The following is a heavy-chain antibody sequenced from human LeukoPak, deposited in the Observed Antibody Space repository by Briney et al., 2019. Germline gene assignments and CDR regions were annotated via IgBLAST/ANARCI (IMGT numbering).Heavy chain of an antibody. V-gene: IGHV1-2*02. D-gene: IGHD5-12*01. CDR2: INPKNGGT. J-gene: IGHJ4*02. CDR1: GYTFIVYY. CDR3: ARGFGYSTAYDLDS. Sequence: ASVKVSFKASGYTFIVYYIHWVRQAPGQGLEWMGWINPKNGGTNYLQKFQGRVIMTRDTSVSTAYMELSRLRSDDTAVYYCARGFGYSTAYDLDSWGQGTLVTVSS.